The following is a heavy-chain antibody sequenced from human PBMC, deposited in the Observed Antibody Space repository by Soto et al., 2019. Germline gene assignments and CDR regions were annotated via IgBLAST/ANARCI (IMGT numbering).Heavy chain of an antibody. V-gene: IGHV4-39*01. Sequence: SETLSPTCSVSGGSINNTNYSWVWIRQPPGKGLEWFGLIYYNGRTSYRESLKSRVTISADPSKSQIYLKVSTVTAADRAVYYCARAGMLGHLRNGFDPWGQGTLVTVSS. CDR1: GGSINNTNYS. J-gene: IGHJ5*01. CDR2: IYYNGRT. CDR3: ARAGMLGHLRNGFDP. D-gene: IGHD6-19*01.